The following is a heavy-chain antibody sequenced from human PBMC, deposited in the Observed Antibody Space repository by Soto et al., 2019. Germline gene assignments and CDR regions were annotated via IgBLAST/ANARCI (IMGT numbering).Heavy chain of an antibody. Sequence: TLSLTCTVSGGSISSYYWSWIRQPAGKGLEWIGRIYTSGSTNYNPSLKSRVTMSVDTSKNQFSLKLSSVTAADTAVYYCARVRVTYCYDSSGYIDAFAIWGQGTMVTVSS. D-gene: IGHD3-22*01. J-gene: IGHJ3*02. V-gene: IGHV4-4*07. CDR1: GGSISSYY. CDR3: ARVRVTYCYDSSGYIDAFAI. CDR2: IYTSGST.